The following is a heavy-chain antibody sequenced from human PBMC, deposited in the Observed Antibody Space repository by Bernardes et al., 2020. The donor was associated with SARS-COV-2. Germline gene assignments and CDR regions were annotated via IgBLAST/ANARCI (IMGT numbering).Heavy chain of an antibody. D-gene: IGHD1-26*01. CDR2: IYYSGST. Sequence: SETLSLTCTVSGGSISSSSYYWGWIRQPPGKGLEWIGSIYYSGSTYYNPSLKSRVTISVDTSKNQFSLKLSSVTAADTAVYYCASTQWELRLAYFDYWGQGTLVTVSS. CDR1: GGSISSSSYY. V-gene: IGHV4-39*01. CDR3: ASTQWELRLAYFDY. J-gene: IGHJ4*02.